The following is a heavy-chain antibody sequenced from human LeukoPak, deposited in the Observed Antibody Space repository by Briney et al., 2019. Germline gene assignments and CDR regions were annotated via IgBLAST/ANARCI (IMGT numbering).Heavy chain of an antibody. CDR3: ARENGGYSFDY. CDR2: INPSGGGT. CDR1: GYTFTSYY. D-gene: IGHD2-21*02. Sequence: ASVKVSCKASGYTFTSYYMHWVRQAPGQGLEWMGIINPSGGGTTYAQKFQGRVTMTRDTSTSTVYMELSSLRSEDTAVYYCARENGGYSFDYWGQGTLVTVSS. J-gene: IGHJ4*02. V-gene: IGHV1-46*01.